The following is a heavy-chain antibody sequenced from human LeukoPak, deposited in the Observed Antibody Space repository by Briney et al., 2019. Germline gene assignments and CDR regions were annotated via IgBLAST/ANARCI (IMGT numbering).Heavy chain of an antibody. J-gene: IGHJ4*02. Sequence: SETLSLTCTVSGGSISSGDYYWSWIRQPPGTGLEWIGYIYYSGSTYYNPSLKSRVTISVDTSKNQFSLKLSSVTAADTAVYYCARDSGYDWVFGYWGQGTLVTVSS. CDR1: GGSISSGDYY. V-gene: IGHV4-30-4*01. D-gene: IGHD5-12*01. CDR3: ARDSGYDWVFGY. CDR2: IYYSGST.